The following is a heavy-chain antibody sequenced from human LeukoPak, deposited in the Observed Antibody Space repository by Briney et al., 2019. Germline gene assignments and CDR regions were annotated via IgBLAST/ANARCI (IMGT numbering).Heavy chain of an antibody. D-gene: IGHD5-12*01. CDR3: ARHGSGYPIHY. CDR1: GYSFTSNW. J-gene: IGHJ4*02. CDR2: IYPNDFDT. Sequence: GESLQISCKGSGYSFTSNWIGWVRQMPGKGLEWMGIIYPNDFDTRYSPSFQGQVTISADRSITTAYLQWSSLKASDTAMYYCARHGSGYPIHYWGQGTLVTVSS. V-gene: IGHV5-51*01.